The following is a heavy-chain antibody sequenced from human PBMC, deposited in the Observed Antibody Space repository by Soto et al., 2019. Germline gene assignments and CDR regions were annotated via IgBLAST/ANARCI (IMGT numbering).Heavy chain of an antibody. J-gene: IGHJ3*02. CDR1: GGTFSSYA. D-gene: IGHD2-21*02. V-gene: IGHV1-69*12. CDR3: ARGAIVVVTAIRFAFDI. CDR2: IIPILGTA. Sequence: QVQLVQSGAEVKKPGSSVKVSCKASGGTFSSYAISWVRQAPGQGLEWMGGIIPILGTANYAQKFQGRVTITADESTSTAYMELSSLRSEDTAVYYCARGAIVVVTAIRFAFDIWGQGTMVTVSS.